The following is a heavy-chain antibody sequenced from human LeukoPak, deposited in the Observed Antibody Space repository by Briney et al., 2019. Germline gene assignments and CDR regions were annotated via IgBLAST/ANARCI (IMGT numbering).Heavy chain of an antibody. J-gene: IGHJ4*02. V-gene: IGHV6-1*01. CDR1: GDSVSSNSAA. CDR3: ARETSFRYYDFWSGWDY. CDR2: TFYRSKWYN. D-gene: IGHD3-3*01. Sequence: SQTLSLTCAISGDSVSSNSAAWNWIRQSPSRGLEWLGRTFYRSKWYNDYAVSVKSRITINPDTSKNQFSLQLNSVTPEDTAVYYSARETSFRYYDFWSGWDYWGQGTLSPSPQ.